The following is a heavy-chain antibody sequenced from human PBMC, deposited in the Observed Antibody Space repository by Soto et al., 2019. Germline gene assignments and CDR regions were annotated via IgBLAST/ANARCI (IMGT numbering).Heavy chain of an antibody. CDR3: ARDDYIADDHRRFFDF. CDR1: GYSISGGYY. D-gene: IGHD3-16*01. CDR2: IYHTGAT. J-gene: IGHJ4*02. Sequence: SETLSLTCVVSGYSISGGYYWAWMRQSPGKELEWIGSIYHTGATSYNPSLKSRVTISVDTSKNQFSLKLTSVSAADTAVYYCARDDYIADDHRRFFDFWGQGTLVTVSS. V-gene: IGHV4-38-2*02.